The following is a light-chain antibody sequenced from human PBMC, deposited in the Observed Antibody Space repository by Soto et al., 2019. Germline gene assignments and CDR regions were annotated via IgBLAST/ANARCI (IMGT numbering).Light chain of an antibody. V-gene: IGKV1-5*01. CDR1: QSISSW. Sequence: DIQMTQSPSTLSASVGDRVIITCRASQSISSWLAWYQQKPGKVPNLLIYDASNLESGVPSRFSGSGSGTEFTLTISSLQPDDFATYYCQQYNTYWSFGQGTKVDI. CDR3: QQYNTYWS. CDR2: DAS. J-gene: IGKJ1*01.